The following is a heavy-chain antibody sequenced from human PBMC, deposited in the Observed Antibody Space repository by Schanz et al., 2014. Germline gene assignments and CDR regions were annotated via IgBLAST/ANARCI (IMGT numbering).Heavy chain of an antibody. CDR3: AKVAPAATYLDS. Sequence: EVQLLESGGGLVQPGGSLRLSCIGSGFTFRSYALGWVRQAPGKGLEWVSLVSASGGGPFYADSVKGRFTISRDNSENTLYLQMNSLSAEDTAVYYCAKVAPAATYLDSWGLGTLVTVSS. V-gene: IGHV3-23*01. D-gene: IGHD2-2*01. CDR2: VSASGGGP. CDR1: GFTFRSYA. J-gene: IGHJ4*02.